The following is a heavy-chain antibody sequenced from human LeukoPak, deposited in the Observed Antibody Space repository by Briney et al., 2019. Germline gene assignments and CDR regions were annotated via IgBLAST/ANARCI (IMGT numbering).Heavy chain of an antibody. CDR2: ISSSSSYI. Sequence: GGSLRLSCAASGFTFSSYAMSWVRQAPGKGLEWVSAISSSSSYIHYADSVKGRFTISRDNAKNSLYLQMNSLRAEDTAVYYCARERITMVRGVIITYYMDVWGKGTTVTVSS. D-gene: IGHD3-10*01. CDR3: ARERITMVRGVIITYYMDV. CDR1: GFTFSSYA. V-gene: IGHV3-21*01. J-gene: IGHJ6*03.